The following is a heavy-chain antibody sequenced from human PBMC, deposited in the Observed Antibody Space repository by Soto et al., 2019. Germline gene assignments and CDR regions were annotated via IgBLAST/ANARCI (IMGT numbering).Heavy chain of an antibody. J-gene: IGHJ3*02. CDR3: AKDRRIAVAADDAFDI. CDR1: GFTFSSYA. Sequence: EVQLLESGGGLVQPGGSLRLSCAASGFTFSSYAMSWVRQAPGKGLEWVSASSGSGGSTYYADSVKGRFTISRDNSKNTLYLQRNSLRAEDTAVYYCAKDRRIAVAADDAFDIWGQGTMVTVSS. V-gene: IGHV3-23*01. D-gene: IGHD6-19*01. CDR2: SSGSGGST.